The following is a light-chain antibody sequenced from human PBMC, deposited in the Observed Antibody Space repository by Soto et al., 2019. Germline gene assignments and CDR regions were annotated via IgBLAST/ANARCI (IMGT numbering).Light chain of an antibody. J-gene: IGKJ1*01. CDR2: DAS. Sequence: DIHITHSPSTLSSSVVDRVTITCRASQSIGRWLAWYQQKPGKAPKVLIYDASTLKSGVPSRFSGSGSGTDFTLTISSLQTDDFAIYYCQQYNSYWTFGQGTKVDIK. V-gene: IGKV1-5*01. CDR1: QSIGRW. CDR3: QQYNSYWT.